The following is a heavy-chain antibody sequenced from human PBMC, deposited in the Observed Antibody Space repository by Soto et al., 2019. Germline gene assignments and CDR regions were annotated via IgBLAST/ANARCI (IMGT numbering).Heavy chain of an antibody. CDR1: GGSISSYY. CDR3: ARDVDYYYGSAIGALDI. J-gene: IGHJ3*02. D-gene: IGHD3-10*01. CDR2: IYYSGST. V-gene: IGHV4-59*01. Sequence: SETLSLTCTVSGGSISSYYWSWIRQPPGKGLEWIGYIYYSGSTNYNPSLKSRVTISVDTSKNQFSLKLSSVTAADTAVYYCARDVDYYYGSAIGALDIWGQGTMVTVSS.